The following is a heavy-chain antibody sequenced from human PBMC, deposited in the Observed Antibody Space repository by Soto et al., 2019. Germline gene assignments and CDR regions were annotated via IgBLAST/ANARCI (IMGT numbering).Heavy chain of an antibody. D-gene: IGHD5-12*01. Sequence: GSLRLSXAASGFTFSSYAMSWVRQAPGKGLEWVSAISGSGGSTYYADSVKGRFTISRDNSKNTLYLQMNSLRAEDTAVYYCAKGGYDKDYYYYYMDVWGKGTTVTVSS. CDR2: ISGSGGST. CDR3: AKGGYDKDYYYYYMDV. J-gene: IGHJ6*03. V-gene: IGHV3-23*01. CDR1: GFTFSSYA.